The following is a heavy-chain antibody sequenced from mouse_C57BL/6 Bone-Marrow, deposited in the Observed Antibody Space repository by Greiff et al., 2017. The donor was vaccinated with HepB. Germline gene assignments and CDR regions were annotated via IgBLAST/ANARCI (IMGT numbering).Heavy chain of an antibody. J-gene: IGHJ3*01. V-gene: IGHV1-22*01. CDR3: ARSGVYYYGSSPWFAY. Sequence: VQLKQSGPELVKPGASVKMSCKASGYTFTDYNMHWVKQSHGKSLEWIGYINPNNGGTSYNQKFKGKATLTVNKSSSTAYMELRSLTSEDSAVYYCARSGVYYYGSSPWFAYWGQGTLVTVSA. CDR1: GYTFTDYN. CDR2: INPNNGGT. D-gene: IGHD1-1*01.